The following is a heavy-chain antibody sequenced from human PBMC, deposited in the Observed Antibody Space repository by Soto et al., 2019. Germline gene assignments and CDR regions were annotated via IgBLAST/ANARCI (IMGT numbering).Heavy chain of an antibody. CDR1: GFTFSSYC. D-gene: IGHD2-15*01. CDR3: AKDPILYVNCSGGSCYPSPDPSFDY. V-gene: IGHV3-30*18. J-gene: IGHJ4*02. Sequence: GGALRPSCATSGFTFSSYCMHWVRPAPGKGLEGVAVISYDGSNKYYADSVKGRFTISRDNSQNTLYLQMNSLRAEDTAVYYCAKDPILYVNCSGGSCYPSPDPSFDYWGQGTLVTVSS. CDR2: ISYDGSNK.